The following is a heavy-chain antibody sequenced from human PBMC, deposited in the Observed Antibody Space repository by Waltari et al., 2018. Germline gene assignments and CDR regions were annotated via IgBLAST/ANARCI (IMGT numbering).Heavy chain of an antibody. Sequence: QVQLVQSGAEVKKPGASVKVSCKVSGYTLTELSMHWVRQAPGKGLEWMGGFDPEDGETIYAQKFQGRVTMTEDTSTDTAYMELSSLRSEDTAVYYCAKSSGWYGGYYYYYYGMDVWGQGTTVTVSS. V-gene: IGHV1-24*01. D-gene: IGHD6-19*01. CDR1: GYTLTELS. CDR2: FDPEDGET. CDR3: AKSSGWYGGYYYYYYGMDV. J-gene: IGHJ6*02.